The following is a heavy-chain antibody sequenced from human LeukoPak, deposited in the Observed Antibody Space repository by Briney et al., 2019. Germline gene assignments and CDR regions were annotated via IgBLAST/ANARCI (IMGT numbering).Heavy chain of an antibody. D-gene: IGHD3-10*01. CDR1: GFTFTNAW. CDR3: TTDLGITMIRGVIVY. J-gene: IGHJ4*02. CDR2: IKSKGDGETT. V-gene: IGHV3-15*01. Sequence: GGSLRLSWAASGFTFTNAWMSWVRQAPGKGLEWVGRIKSKGDGETTDYAAPMKGRFTMSRDDSKATLYLQMNSLKAEDTAVYYCTTDLGITMIRGVIVYWGQGALVTVSS.